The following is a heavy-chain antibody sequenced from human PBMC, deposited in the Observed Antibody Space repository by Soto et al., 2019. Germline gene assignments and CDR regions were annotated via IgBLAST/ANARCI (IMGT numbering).Heavy chain of an antibody. Sequence: QVQLQESGPGLVKPSETLSLTCSVSGGAISSYYWGWIRQPPGKGLEWIGDIYYSGSTNYNPSLPSRVTISADTSKHEFYLKLSSVTAADPAVYYCARMSHSKWELHPQSFQQWGQGTLVTVSS. CDR2: IYYSGST. CDR1: GGAISSYY. D-gene: IGHD1-26*01. CDR3: ARMSHSKWELHPQSFQQ. V-gene: IGHV4-59*01. J-gene: IGHJ1*01.